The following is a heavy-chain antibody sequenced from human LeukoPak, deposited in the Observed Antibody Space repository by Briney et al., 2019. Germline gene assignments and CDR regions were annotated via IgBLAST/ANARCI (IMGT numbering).Heavy chain of an antibody. CDR1: GFTFITYA. Sequence: PGRSLRLSCAASGFTFITYAMHWVRQAPGKGLEWVAVISYDGSNKYYADSVKGRFTISRDNPKNTLYLQMNSLRAEDTAVYYCARDLRIAAAASWSYYGMDVWGQGTTVTVSS. D-gene: IGHD6-13*01. V-gene: IGHV3-30-3*01. CDR2: ISYDGSNK. CDR3: ARDLRIAAAASWSYYGMDV. J-gene: IGHJ6*02.